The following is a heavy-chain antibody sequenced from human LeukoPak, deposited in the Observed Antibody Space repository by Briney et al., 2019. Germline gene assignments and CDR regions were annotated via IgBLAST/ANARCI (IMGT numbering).Heavy chain of an antibody. CDR2: ISHYSGNT. J-gene: IGHJ4*02. CDR1: GYTFTSYG. D-gene: IGHD6-6*01. Sequence: ASVKVSCKASGYTFTSYGISWVRQAPGQGLEWMGWISHYSGNTIYAQKLQGRVTMTTDTSTSTAYMELRSLRSDDTAVYYCARDLFGQLVDYWGQGTLVTVSS. V-gene: IGHV1-18*01. CDR3: ARDLFGQLVDY.